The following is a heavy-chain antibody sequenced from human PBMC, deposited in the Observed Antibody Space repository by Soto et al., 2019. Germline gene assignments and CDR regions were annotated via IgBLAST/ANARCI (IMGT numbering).Heavy chain of an antibody. CDR1: GVTFSRYT. CDR2: IIPIAAIA. Sequence: QVQLVQSGAEVKKPGSSVKVSCKASGVTFSRYTINWVRQAPGQGLEWMGRIIPIAAIANYTQKFQGRVTITVDKSSTTAYMELSSLRSDDTAVYYCARGSTIVRGAPSLFDPWGQGTLVTVSS. D-gene: IGHD3-10*01. V-gene: IGHV1-69*02. J-gene: IGHJ5*02. CDR3: ARGSTIVRGAPSLFDP.